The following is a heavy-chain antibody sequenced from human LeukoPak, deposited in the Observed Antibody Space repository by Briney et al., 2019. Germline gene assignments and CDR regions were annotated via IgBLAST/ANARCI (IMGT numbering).Heavy chain of an antibody. J-gene: IGHJ3*02. CDR3: ARDRIPGGYTAFDI. CDR1: GFTFSSYS. Sequence: GGSLRLSCAASGFTFSSYSMNWVRQAPGKGLEWVSYISSNSDTIYYADFVKGRFTISRDNAKNSLYLQLNSLRAADTAVYYCARDRIPGGYTAFDIWGQGTMVTVSS. V-gene: IGHV3-48*01. CDR2: ISSNSDTI. D-gene: IGHD5-18*01.